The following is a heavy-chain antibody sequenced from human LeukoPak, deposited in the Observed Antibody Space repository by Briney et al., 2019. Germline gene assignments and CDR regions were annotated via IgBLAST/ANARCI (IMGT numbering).Heavy chain of an antibody. D-gene: IGHD6-19*01. J-gene: IGHJ3*02. CDR1: GFTFSSYG. V-gene: IGHV3-30*03. CDR2: ISYDGSNK. CDR3: ASHPYSSGWYPGAFDI. Sequence: GGSLRLSCAASGFTFSSYGMHWVRQAPGKGLEWVAVISYDGSNKYYADSVKGRFTISRDNSKNTLYLQMNSLRAEDTAVYYCASHPYSSGWYPGAFDIWGQGTMVTVSS.